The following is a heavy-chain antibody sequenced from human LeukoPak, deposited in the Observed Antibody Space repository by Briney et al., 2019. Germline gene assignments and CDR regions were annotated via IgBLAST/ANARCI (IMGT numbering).Heavy chain of an antibody. Sequence: GGSLRLSCAASGFTFSSYEMNWVRQAPGKGLEWVSYISSSGSTIYYADSVKGRFTISRDNAKNSLYLQMNSLRAEDTAVYYCARDRAYYYDSSGSDIWGQGTMVTVSS. CDR3: ARDRAYYYDSSGSDI. CDR2: ISSSGSTI. V-gene: IGHV3-48*03. J-gene: IGHJ3*02. CDR1: GFTFSSYE. D-gene: IGHD3-22*01.